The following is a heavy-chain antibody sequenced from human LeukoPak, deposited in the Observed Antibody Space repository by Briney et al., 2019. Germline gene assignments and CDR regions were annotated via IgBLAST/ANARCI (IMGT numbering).Heavy chain of an antibody. Sequence: PGGSLRLSCAASGFTFSSYGMHWVRQAPGKGLEWVAVISYDGSNKYYADSVKGRFTISRDNSKNTLYLQMNSLRAEDTAVYYCARAIGYSYGYAGWFDPWGQGTLVTVSS. J-gene: IGHJ5*02. CDR2: ISYDGSNK. CDR1: GFTFSSYG. V-gene: IGHV3-30*03. CDR3: ARAIGYSYGYAGWFDP. D-gene: IGHD5-18*01.